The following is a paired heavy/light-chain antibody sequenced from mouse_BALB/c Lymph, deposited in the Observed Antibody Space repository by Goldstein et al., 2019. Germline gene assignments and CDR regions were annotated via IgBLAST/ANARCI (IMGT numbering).Heavy chain of an antibody. D-gene: IGHD1-1*01. CDR3: AIYGNYAMDY. V-gene: IGHV5-17*02. CDR2: ISSGSSTI. Sequence: DVQLVESGGGLVQPGGSRKLSCAASGFTFSSFGMHWVRQAPEKGLEWVAYISSGSSTIYYADTVKGRFTISRDNPKNTLFLQMTSLRSEDTAMYYCAIYGNYAMDYWGQGTSVTVSS. CDR1: GFTFSSFG. J-gene: IGHJ4*01.
Light chain of an antibody. CDR3: FQGSHVPFT. CDR1: QSIVHSNGNTY. Sequence: DVLMTQTPLSLPVSLGDQASISCRSSQSIVHSNGNTYLEWYLQKPGQSPKLLIYKVSNRFSGVPDRFSGSGSGTDFTLKISRVEAEDLGVYYCFQGSHVPFTFGSGTKLEIK. J-gene: IGKJ4*01. CDR2: KVS. V-gene: IGKV1-117*01.